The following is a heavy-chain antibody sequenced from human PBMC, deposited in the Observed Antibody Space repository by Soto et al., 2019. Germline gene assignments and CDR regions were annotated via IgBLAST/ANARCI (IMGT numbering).Heavy chain of an antibody. J-gene: IGHJ3*02. CDR2: LSTYKEDR. CDR3: ARISLGPAPTDAFDI. D-gene: IGHD1-26*01. Sequence: QVQLVQSGAEVKKPGASVKVSCKASGYTFTKFGISWVRQAPGQGLEWLGWLSTYKEDRNYAQRVQDRVSMSADTSSSTVYMELKTLISDDTAVYYCARISLGPAPTDAFDIWGQWTMVTVSS. V-gene: IGHV1-18*01. CDR1: GYTFTKFG.